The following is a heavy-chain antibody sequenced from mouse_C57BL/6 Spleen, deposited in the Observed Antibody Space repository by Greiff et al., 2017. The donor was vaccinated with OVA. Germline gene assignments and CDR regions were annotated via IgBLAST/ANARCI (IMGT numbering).Heavy chain of an antibody. Sequence: LQQPGAELVMPGASVKLSCKASGYTFTSYWMHWVKQRPGQGLEWIGEIDPSDSYTNYNQKFKGKSTLTVDKSSSTAYMQLSSLTSEDSAVYYCARPYGSSYEYFDVWGTGTTVTVSS. D-gene: IGHD1-1*01. V-gene: IGHV1-69*01. J-gene: IGHJ1*03. CDR3: ARPYGSSYEYFDV. CDR1: GYTFTSYW. CDR2: IDPSDSYT.